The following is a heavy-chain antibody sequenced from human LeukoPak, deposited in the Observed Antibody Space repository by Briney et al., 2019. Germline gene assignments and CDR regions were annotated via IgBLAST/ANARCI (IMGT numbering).Heavy chain of an antibody. D-gene: IGHD3-16*02. CDR2: IWYDGSNK. Sequence: GRSLRLSCAASGFTFSSYGMHWVRQAPGKGLEWVAVIWYDGSNKYYADSVKGRFTISRDNSKNTLYLQTNSLRAEDTAVYYCARGSYDYVWGSYRNDYWGQGTLVTVSS. J-gene: IGHJ4*02. CDR3: ARGSYDYVWGSYRNDY. CDR1: GFTFSSYG. V-gene: IGHV3-33*08.